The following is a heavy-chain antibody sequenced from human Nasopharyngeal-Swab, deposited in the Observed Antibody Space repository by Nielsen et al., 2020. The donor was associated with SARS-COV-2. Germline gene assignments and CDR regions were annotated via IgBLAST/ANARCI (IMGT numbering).Heavy chain of an antibody. CDR2: IYPGDSDT. V-gene: IGHV5-51*01. D-gene: IGHD1-26*01. CDR1: GYSFTSYW. CDR3: ARHFCGSYFGATFCTGGYYFDY. Sequence: KVSCKGSGYSFTSYWIGWVRQMPGKGLEWMGIIYPGDSDTRYSPSFQGQVTISADKSISTAYLQWSSLKASDTAMYYCARHFCGSYFGATFCTGGYYFDYWGQGTLVTVSS. J-gene: IGHJ4*02.